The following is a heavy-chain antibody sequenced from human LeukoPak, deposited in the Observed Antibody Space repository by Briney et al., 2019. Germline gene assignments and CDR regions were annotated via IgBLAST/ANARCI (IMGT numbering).Heavy chain of an antibody. D-gene: IGHD6-13*01. CDR3: AREEGAPIAAANI. Sequence: GASVKVSCKASGYPFSSYYMHWVRQAPGQGLEWMGIINPSGSYTSYAQKFQGRVTMTRDTSTGTVYMELGSLRSEDTAVYYCAREEGAPIAAANIWGLGTKVTVSS. J-gene: IGHJ3*02. CDR1: GYPFSSYY. CDR2: INPSGSYT. V-gene: IGHV1-46*01.